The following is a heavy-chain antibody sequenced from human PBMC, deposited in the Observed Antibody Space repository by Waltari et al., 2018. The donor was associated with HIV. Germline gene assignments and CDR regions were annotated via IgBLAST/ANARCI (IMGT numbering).Heavy chain of an antibody. V-gene: IGHV3-48*01. Sequence: EVQLVESGGGYVQPGGSLILSCAASGFTFSTFSMNWVRQSPGKGLEWVSYIDSPSLNTYYADSVKGRFTISRDNAKNSLYLEMNSLRAEDTAVYYCARPGLDYWGQGTLVTVSS. J-gene: IGHJ4*02. CDR2: IDSPSLNT. CDR1: GFTFSTFS. CDR3: ARPGLDY.